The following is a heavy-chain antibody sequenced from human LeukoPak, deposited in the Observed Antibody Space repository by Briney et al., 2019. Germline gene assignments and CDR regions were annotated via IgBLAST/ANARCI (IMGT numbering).Heavy chain of an antibody. CDR2: IYYSGST. CDR3: ARHGPMVRGQNAFDI. J-gene: IGHJ3*02. V-gene: IGHV4-30-4*08. CDR1: GGSISSGDYY. Sequence: PSQTLSLTCTVSGGSISSGDYYWSWIRQPPGKGLEWIGYIYYSGSTYYNPSLKSRVTISVDTSKNQFSLKLSSVTAADTAVYYCARHGPMVRGQNAFDIWGQGTMVTVSS. D-gene: IGHD3-10*01.